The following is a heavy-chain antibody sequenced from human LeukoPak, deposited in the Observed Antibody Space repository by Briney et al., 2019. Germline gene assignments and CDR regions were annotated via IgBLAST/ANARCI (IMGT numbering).Heavy chain of an antibody. CDR2: ISYDGSNK. Sequence: GRSLRLSCAASGFTFSSYGMHWVRQAPGKGLEWVAVISYDGSNKYYADSAKGRFTISRDNSKNTLYLQMNSLRAEDTAVYYCAKTPSSGSSGYYWFDYWGQGTLVTVSS. J-gene: IGHJ4*02. D-gene: IGHD3-22*01. CDR1: GFTFSSYG. V-gene: IGHV3-30*18. CDR3: AKTPSSGSSGYYWFDY.